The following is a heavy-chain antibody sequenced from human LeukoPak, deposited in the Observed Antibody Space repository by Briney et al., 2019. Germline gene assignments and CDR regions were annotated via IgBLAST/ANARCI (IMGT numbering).Heavy chain of an antibody. J-gene: IGHJ5*02. Sequence: SETLSLTCTVSGGSISSSGYYWGWIRQPPGKGLEWIASIYYSGSTYYNPSLKSRVTISVDTSKDQLSLKLSSLTAADTAVYYCARHEYSGSYYGLSWFDPWGRGTLVTVSS. CDR1: GGSISSSGYY. D-gene: IGHD1-26*01. V-gene: IGHV4-39*01. CDR2: IYYSGST. CDR3: ARHEYSGSYYGLSWFDP.